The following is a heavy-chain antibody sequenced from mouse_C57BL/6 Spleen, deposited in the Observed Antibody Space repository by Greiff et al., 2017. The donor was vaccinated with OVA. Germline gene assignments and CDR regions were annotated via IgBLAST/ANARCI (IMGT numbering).Heavy chain of an antibody. D-gene: IGHD2-4*01. J-gene: IGHJ3*01. CDR1: GYTFTSYW. CDR3: ARSAYDFAWFAY. CDR2: INPSNGGT. V-gene: IGHV1-53*01. Sequence: VKLQQPGTELVKPGASVKLSCKASGYTFTSYWMHWVKQRPGQGLEWIGNINPSNGGTNYNEKFKSKATLTVDKSSSTAYMQLSSLTSEDSAVYYCARSAYDFAWFAYWGQGTLVTVSA.